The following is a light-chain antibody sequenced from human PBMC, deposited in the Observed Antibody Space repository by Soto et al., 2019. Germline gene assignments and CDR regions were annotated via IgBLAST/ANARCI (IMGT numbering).Light chain of an antibody. CDR3: QQYGSSPIT. CDR1: QSFSSSY. V-gene: IGKV3-20*01. J-gene: IGKJ3*01. CDR2: GAS. Sequence: EIVLTQSPGTLSLSPGERATLSCRASQSFSSSYLAWYQQKPGQAPRLLIYGASSRATGIPARFSGSGSGTDFTLTISRLEPEDFAVYYCQQYGSSPITFCPGTKVDIK.